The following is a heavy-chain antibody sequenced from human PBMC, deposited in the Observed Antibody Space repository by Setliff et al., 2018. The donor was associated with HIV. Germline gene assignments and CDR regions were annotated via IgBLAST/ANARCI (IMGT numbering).Heavy chain of an antibody. Sequence: GSLRLSCEASGFIFSNHDFHWVRQAAAKGLEWVAAIGTGGDTYYVDSVKGRFTISRENARNSLYLQMNSLRVGDTAVYYCARVQQQLLQEDDYFDYWGQGTLVTVSS. D-gene: IGHD6-13*01. J-gene: IGHJ4*02. CDR3: ARVQQQLLQEDDYFDY. CDR1: GFIFSNHD. V-gene: IGHV3-13*01. CDR2: IGTGGDT.